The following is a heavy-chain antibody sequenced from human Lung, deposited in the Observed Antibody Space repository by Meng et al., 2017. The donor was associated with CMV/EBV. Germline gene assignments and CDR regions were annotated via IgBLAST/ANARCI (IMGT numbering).Heavy chain of an antibody. J-gene: IGHJ6*02. CDR2: IYSSGST. V-gene: IGHV3-66*03. D-gene: IGHD1-26*01. Sequence: GGSXRLSCAASGLTVSNNYLTWVRQAPGKGLEWVSLIYSSGSTYYADSVKGRFTISRDNSKNTLYLQMSTLRPEDTAIYYCARDIYWDQPYHGVDVWGHGXTVTVSS. CDR3: ARDIYWDQPYHGVDV. CDR1: GLTVSNNY.